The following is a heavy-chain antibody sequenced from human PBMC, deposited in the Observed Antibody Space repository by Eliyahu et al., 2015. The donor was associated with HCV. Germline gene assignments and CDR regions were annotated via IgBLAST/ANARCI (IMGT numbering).Heavy chain of an antibody. D-gene: IGHD2-2*01. Sequence: QVQLVQSGAEVKKPGSSVKVSCKASGGTFSRYDISWLRQAPGQGVEWMGGIIPIFGTANYAQKFQGRVTITADETTNTVQMDLSSLRSEDTAVYYCARGGEEHQLQSRPFDYWGQGTLVTVSS. V-gene: IGHV1-69*01. CDR1: GGTFSRYD. CDR2: IIPIFGTA. J-gene: IGHJ4*02. CDR3: ARGGEEHQLQSRPFDY.